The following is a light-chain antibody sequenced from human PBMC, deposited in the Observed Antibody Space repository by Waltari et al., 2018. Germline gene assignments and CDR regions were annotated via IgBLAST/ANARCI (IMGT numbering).Light chain of an antibody. Sequence: QSALTQPASVSGSPGQSITISCTGTSSDVGTYNYVSWYQQHPGKAPKRMIYDVSNRASGVSNRFSGSKSGNTASLTISGLQAEDEADYYCCSYTSSSTYVLFGGGTKLTVL. V-gene: IGLV2-14*03. J-gene: IGLJ2*01. CDR1: SSDVGTYNY. CDR2: DVS. CDR3: CSYTSSSTYVL.